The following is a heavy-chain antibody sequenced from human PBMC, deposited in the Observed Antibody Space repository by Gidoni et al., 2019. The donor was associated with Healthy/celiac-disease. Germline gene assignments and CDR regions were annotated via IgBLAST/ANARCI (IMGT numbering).Heavy chain of an antibody. CDR1: GFTFSDYY. CDR3: ARRFGIAGYDY. Sequence: QGQLVGAGGGLVKPGGSLRLPCSASGFTFSDYYMSWIRQAPGKGREWVSYISSISSYTNYADSVKGRFTISRDNAKNSLYLQMNSLRAEDTAVYYCARRFGIAGYDYWGQGTLVTVSS. J-gene: IGHJ4*02. V-gene: IGHV3-11*06. CDR2: ISSISSYT. D-gene: IGHD6-13*01.